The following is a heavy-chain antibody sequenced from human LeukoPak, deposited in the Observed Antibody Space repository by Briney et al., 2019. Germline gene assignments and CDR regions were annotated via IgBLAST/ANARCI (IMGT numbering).Heavy chain of an antibody. V-gene: IGHV3-48*01. CDR3: TTIRGFCSGRSCLGY. J-gene: IGHJ4*02. Sequence: GGSLRLSCAASGFTFSSYSMNWVRQAPGKGLEWVSYISSSSSTIYYTDSVKGRFTISRDNVKNSLYLQMNSLKSEDTAVYYCTTIRGFCSGRSCLGYWGQGTLVTVSS. D-gene: IGHD2-15*01. CDR1: GFTFSSYS. CDR2: ISSSSSTI.